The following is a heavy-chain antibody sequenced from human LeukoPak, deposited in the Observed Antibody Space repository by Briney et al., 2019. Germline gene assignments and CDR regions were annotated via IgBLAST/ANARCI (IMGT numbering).Heavy chain of an antibody. D-gene: IGHD3-16*01. CDR2: IYYSGST. CDR3: ARATRGSYNWFDP. J-gene: IGHJ5*02. V-gene: IGHV4-59*01. Sequence: PSETLSLTCAVYGGSFSGYYWSWIRQPPGKGLEWIGYIYYSGSTNYNPSLKSRVTISVDTSKNQFSLKLSSVTAADTAVYYCARATRGSYNWFDPWGQGTLVTVSS. CDR1: GGSFSGYY.